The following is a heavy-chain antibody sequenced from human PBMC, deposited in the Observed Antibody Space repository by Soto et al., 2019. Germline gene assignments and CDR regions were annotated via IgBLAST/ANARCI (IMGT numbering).Heavy chain of an antibody. CDR1: GFTFSSYA. J-gene: IGHJ6*02. V-gene: IGHV3-23*01. D-gene: IGHD6-19*01. CDR3: AKDLEGAIGGAGGGGMDV. CDR2: ISGSGGST. Sequence: EVQLLESGGGLVQPGGSLRLSCAASGFTFSSYAMSWVHQAPGKGLEWVSAISGSGGSTYYADSVKGRFTISRDNSKNTRYLQMNSLRAEDTAVYYCAKDLEGAIGGAGGGGMDVWGQGTTVTVSS.